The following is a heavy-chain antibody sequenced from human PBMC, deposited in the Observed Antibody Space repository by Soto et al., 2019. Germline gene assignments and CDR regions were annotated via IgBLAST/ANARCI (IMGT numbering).Heavy chain of an antibody. Sequence: QVQLQESGPGVVKPSGTLSLTCGVSGGSISSDYWWAWVRQPPGRGLEWIGEIFHTGSTHHNPSLESRVTMSVDISNNQFSLNLKSVTAADTAVYYCARGIQIWSQVYYGMDVWGQGTTVTVSS. J-gene: IGHJ6*02. V-gene: IGHV4-4*02. CDR1: GGSISSDYW. CDR2: IFHTGST. D-gene: IGHD5-18*01. CDR3: ARGIQIWSQVYYGMDV.